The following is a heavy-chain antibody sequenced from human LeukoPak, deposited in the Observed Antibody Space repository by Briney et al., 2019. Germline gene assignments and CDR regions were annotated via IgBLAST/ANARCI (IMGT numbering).Heavy chain of an antibody. Sequence: PGGSLRLSCAASGFTFSNAWMSWVRQAPGKGLEWVGRIKSKNDGGTTDYAAPVKGRFTISRDDSKNTLYLQMNSLRTEDTAVYYCTTELYSNYGSYWGQGTLVTVSS. CDR2: IKSKNDGGTT. V-gene: IGHV3-15*01. J-gene: IGHJ4*02. D-gene: IGHD4-11*01. CDR3: TTELYSNYGSY. CDR1: GFTFSNAW.